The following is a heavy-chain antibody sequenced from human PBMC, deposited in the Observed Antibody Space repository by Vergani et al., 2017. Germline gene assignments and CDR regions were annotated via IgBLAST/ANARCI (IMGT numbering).Heavy chain of an antibody. V-gene: IGHV4-61*02. CDR1: GGPISGVSYY. Sequence: QVQLQESGRGLVKPSQSPSLTPTVPGGPISGVSYYLSWVRQPAGKGLEWIGRIYYSGRNYYNPSLESRVTISVDTSKNTFSLKLNSVTAADTAIYYCARDSAVGGTFDSWGQGTLVSVSS. CDR3: ARDSAVGGTFDS. J-gene: IGHJ4*02. D-gene: IGHD1-26*01. CDR2: IYYSGRN.